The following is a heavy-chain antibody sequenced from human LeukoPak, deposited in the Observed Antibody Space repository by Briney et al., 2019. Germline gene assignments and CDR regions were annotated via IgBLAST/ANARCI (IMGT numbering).Heavy chain of an antibody. J-gene: IGHJ4*02. CDR2: IRSKAYGGTT. Sequence: GGSLRLSCTASGFTFGDYAMSWFRQAPGKGLEWVGFIRSKAYGGTTEYAASMKGRFTISRDDSKSIAYLQMNSLKTEDTAVYYCTRDHETLFGESPSNWGLGTLVTVSS. V-gene: IGHV3-49*03. CDR3: TRDHETLFGESPSN. D-gene: IGHD3-10*01. CDR1: GFTFGDYA.